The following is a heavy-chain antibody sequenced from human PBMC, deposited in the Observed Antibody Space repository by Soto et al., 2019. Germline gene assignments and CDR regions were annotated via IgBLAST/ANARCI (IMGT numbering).Heavy chain of an antibody. V-gene: IGHV5-51*01. CDR2: IYPGDSDT. D-gene: IGHD6-19*01. Sequence: PGESLKISCEGSVYSFTQYWIAWVRRVPGKGLEWMGIIYPGDSDTRYSPSVHGQVTISADKSINTAFLQWSSLKASDTAMYYCARSHASGWRDPFDIWGQGTLVTVSS. CDR3: ARSHASGWRDPFDI. CDR1: VYSFTQYW. J-gene: IGHJ3*02.